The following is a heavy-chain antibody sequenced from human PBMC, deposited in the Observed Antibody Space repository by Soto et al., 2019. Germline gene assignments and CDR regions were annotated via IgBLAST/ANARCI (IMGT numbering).Heavy chain of an antibody. V-gene: IGHV1-2*02. CDR2: INPNSGGT. CDR1: GYTFTGYY. CDR3: ARAILVVVQAATWDWLDT. D-gene: IGHD2-2*01. J-gene: IGHJ5*02. Sequence: ASVKVSCKASGYTFTGYYMHWVRQAPGQGLEWMGWINPNSGGTNYAQKFQGRVTMTRDTSISTAYMELSRLRSDDTAVYYCARAILVVVQAATWDWLDTWGQGTLVTVSS.